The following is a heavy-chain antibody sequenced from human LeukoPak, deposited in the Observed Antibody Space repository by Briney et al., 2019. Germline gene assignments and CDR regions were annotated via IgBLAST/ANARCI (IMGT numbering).Heavy chain of an antibody. J-gene: IGHJ4*02. D-gene: IGHD5-18*01. V-gene: IGHV1-8*01. Sequence: ASVKVSCKASGYTFTSYDINWVRQATGQGLEWMGWMNPNSGNTGYAQKFQGRVTVTRDTSTSTVYMELSSLRSEDTAVYYCARDDSSSGYSYGYRLDYWGQGTLVTVSS. CDR3: ARDDSSSGYSYGYRLDY. CDR1: GYTFTSYD. CDR2: MNPNSGNT.